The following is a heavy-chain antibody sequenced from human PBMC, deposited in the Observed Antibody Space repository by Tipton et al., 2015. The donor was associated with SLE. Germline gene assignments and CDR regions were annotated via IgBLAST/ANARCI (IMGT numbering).Heavy chain of an antibody. D-gene: IGHD1-26*01. Sequence: GSLRLSCAASEFTFRSYWMHWVRQSPGKGLEWVSGISGSGGSTYYADSVKGRFTISRDNPKNTLYLQMNSLRAEDTAVYYCAKGEAYYFYYMDVWGKGTTVTVSS. CDR3: AKGEAYYFYYMDV. CDR2: ISGSGGST. CDR1: EFTFRSYW. J-gene: IGHJ6*03. V-gene: IGHV3-23*01.